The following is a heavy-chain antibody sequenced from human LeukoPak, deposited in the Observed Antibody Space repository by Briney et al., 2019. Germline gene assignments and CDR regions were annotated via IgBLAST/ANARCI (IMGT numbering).Heavy chain of an antibody. CDR1: GFNFSNYA. CDR2: ITCSSSNT. CDR3: AKDRSSATSCSNY. Sequence: PGGSLRLSCAASGFNFSNYAITWVRQAPGKGLEWVSAITCSSSNTYYADSVKGRFTISRDNSKNTLCLELNSLTVEDTAIYYCAKDRSSATSCSNYWGRGTLVTVSS. V-gene: IGHV3-23*01. J-gene: IGHJ4*02. D-gene: IGHD2-2*01.